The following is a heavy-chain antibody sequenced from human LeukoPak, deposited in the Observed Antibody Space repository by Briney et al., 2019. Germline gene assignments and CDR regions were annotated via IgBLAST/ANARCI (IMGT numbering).Heavy chain of an antibody. D-gene: IGHD5-18*01. CDR3: AKEAGYSYGFDY. Sequence: GGSLRLSCAASGFTFSNYGIHWVRQAPGKGLEWVAVISYDGSNKYYADSVKGRCTISRDKSKNTVYLQMNSLRAEDTAVYYCAKEAGYSYGFDYWGQGTLVTVSS. V-gene: IGHV3-30*18. CDR1: GFTFSNYG. J-gene: IGHJ4*02. CDR2: ISYDGSNK.